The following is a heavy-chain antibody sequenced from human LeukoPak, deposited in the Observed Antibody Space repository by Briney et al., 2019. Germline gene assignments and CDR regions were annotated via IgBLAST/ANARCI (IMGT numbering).Heavy chain of an antibody. CDR3: TVYYDSSGYYPFDY. Sequence: PGGSLRLSCTASGFTFGDYAMSWVRQAPGKGLEWVGFIRNKAYGGTTEYAASVKGRFTISRDDSKSIAYLQMNSLKTEDTAVYYCTVYYDSSGYYPFDYWGQGTLVTVSS. CDR2: IRNKAYGGTT. V-gene: IGHV3-49*04. D-gene: IGHD3-22*01. J-gene: IGHJ4*02. CDR1: GFTFGDYA.